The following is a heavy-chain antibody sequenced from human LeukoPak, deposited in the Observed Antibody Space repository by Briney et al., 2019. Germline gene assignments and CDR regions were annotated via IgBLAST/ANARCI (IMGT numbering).Heavy chain of an antibody. D-gene: IGHD1-26*01. J-gene: IGHJ3*02. CDR2: IYPGDSDT. CDR3: ARPRTVGSSHDAFDI. Sequence: GESLKISCKGSGYSFTTYWIGWVRQLPGKGLEWMGIIYPGDSDTRYSPSFQGQVTISADKSSNTAYLQWSSLKVSDTAMYYCARPRTVGSSHDAFDIWGQGTKVIVSS. V-gene: IGHV5-51*01. CDR1: GYSFTTYW.